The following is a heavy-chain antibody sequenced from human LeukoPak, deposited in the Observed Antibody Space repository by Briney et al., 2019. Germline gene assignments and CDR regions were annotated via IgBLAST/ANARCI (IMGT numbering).Heavy chain of an antibody. CDR2: IYYSGST. CDR3: ARSGESDYSNYD. D-gene: IGHD4-11*01. J-gene: IGHJ4*02. Sequence: SETLSLTCTVSGGYISSGGYYWSWIRQHPGKGLEWIGYIYYSGSTYYNPSLKSRVTISVDTSKNRFSLKLGSVTAADTAVYYCARSGESDYSNYDWGQGTLVTVSS. CDR1: GGYISSGGYY. V-gene: IGHV4-31*03.